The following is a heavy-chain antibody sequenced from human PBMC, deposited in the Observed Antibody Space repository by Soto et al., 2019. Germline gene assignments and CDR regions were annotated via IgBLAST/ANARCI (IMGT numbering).Heavy chain of an antibody. Sequence: PGESLKISCKGSGYSFTNYWISWVRQMPGKGLEWMGRIDPSDSYTNYSPSFQGHVTISADKSISTAYLQWSSLKASDTAMYYCARGGRDTTMVLDYWGQGTLVTVSS. CDR3: ARGGRDTTMVLDY. CDR2: IDPSDSYT. D-gene: IGHD5-18*01. V-gene: IGHV5-10-1*01. J-gene: IGHJ4*02. CDR1: GYSFTNYW.